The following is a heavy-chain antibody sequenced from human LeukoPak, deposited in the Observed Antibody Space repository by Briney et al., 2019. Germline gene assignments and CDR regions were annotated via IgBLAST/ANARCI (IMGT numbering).Heavy chain of an antibody. D-gene: IGHD3-10*01. CDR2: IKSKTDGGTT. CDR1: GFTFSNAW. J-gene: IGHJ4*02. Sequence: GGSLRLSCAASGFTFSNAWMSWVRQAPGKGLEWVGRIKSKTDGGTTDYAAPVKGRFTIPRDDSKNTLYLQMNSLKTEDTAVYYCTGNYYGSGSYADFDYWGQGTLVTVSS. CDR3: TGNYYGSGSYADFDY. V-gene: IGHV3-15*01.